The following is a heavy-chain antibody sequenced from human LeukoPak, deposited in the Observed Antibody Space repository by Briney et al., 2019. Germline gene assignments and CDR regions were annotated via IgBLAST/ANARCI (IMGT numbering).Heavy chain of an antibody. J-gene: IGHJ4*02. D-gene: IGHD3-22*01. Sequence: GGSLRLSCAASGFTFSSYGMHWVRQAPGKGLEWVAVIWYDGSNKYYADSVKGRFTISRDNSKNTLYLQMNSLRAEDTAVYYCARDRYYYDSSGSPFDYWGQGTLVTVSS. CDR2: IWYDGSNK. CDR3: ARDRYYYDSSGSPFDY. V-gene: IGHV3-33*01. CDR1: GFTFSSYG.